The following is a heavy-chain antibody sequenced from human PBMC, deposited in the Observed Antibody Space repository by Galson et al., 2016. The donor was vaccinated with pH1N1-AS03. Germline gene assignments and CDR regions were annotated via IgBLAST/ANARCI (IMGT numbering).Heavy chain of an antibody. Sequence: PLRLSCAASGFTFTSYSMNWVRQAPGKGLEWISYIRSSGNTIYYANSVKGRFTISRDNAKNSVYLQMNSLRAEDTAVYYCAKFPALSCSGDCHGLDYWGQGTLVTVSS. J-gene: IGHJ4*02. CDR2: IRSSGNTI. CDR3: AKFPALSCSGDCHGLDY. V-gene: IGHV3-48*01. CDR1: GFTFTSYS. D-gene: IGHD2-21*01.